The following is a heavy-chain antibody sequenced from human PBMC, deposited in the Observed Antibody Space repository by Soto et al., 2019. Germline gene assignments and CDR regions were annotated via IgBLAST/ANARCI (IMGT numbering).Heavy chain of an antibody. CDR2: IYPGDSDT. CDR1: GYSFAGYW. V-gene: IGHV5-51*01. J-gene: IGHJ4*02. CDR3: ARSEEDSSFDY. D-gene: IGHD6-13*01. Sequence: SLKISCKGTGYSFAGYWIVWKRQMPGKGLEWMGIIYPGDSDTRYSPSFQGQVTISADKSISTAYLQWSSLKASDTAMYYCARSEEDSSFDYWGQGTLVTVSS.